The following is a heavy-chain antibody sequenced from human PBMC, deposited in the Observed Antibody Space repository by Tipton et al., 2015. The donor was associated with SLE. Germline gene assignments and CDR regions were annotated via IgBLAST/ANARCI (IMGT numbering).Heavy chain of an antibody. CDR1: GYTLTELP. Sequence: QVQLVQSGPEVKKPGASVKVSCKVSGYTLTELPMHWVRQAPGKGLEWMGFFDPEDGETIYVQKFQGRVTMTEDTSTDTAYMELTSLRSEDTAVYYCAREGRGSAAFAFWGQGTMVTVSS. J-gene: IGHJ3*01. V-gene: IGHV1-24*01. D-gene: IGHD3-10*01. CDR3: AREGRGSAAFAF. CDR2: FDPEDGET.